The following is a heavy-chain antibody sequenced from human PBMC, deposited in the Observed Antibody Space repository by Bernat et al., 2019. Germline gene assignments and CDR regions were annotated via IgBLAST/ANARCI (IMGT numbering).Heavy chain of an antibody. CDR2: ISYDGGVK. D-gene: IGHD2-15*01. CDR3: ARDFSRGSCSGVACYPGY. J-gene: IGHJ4*02. CDR1: GFSFNTFA. Sequence: QVQLVESGGGVVQPGRSLRLSCAASGFSFNTFAIHWVRQAPGKGPEWVAVISYDGGVKSYAGSVKGRFTISRDNSKNTLYLQMNSLRPEDTAVYFCARDFSRGSCSGVACYPGYWGQGTLVTVSS. V-gene: IGHV3-30-3*01.